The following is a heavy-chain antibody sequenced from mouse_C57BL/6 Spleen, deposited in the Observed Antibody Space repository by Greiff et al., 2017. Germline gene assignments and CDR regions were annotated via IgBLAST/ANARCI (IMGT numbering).Heavy chain of an antibody. CDR1: GYTFTDYE. CDR3: TRGDYYDY. Sequence: VQGVESGAELVRPGASVTLSCKASGYTFTDYEMHWVKQTPVHGLEWIGAIDPETGGTAYNQKFKGKAILTADKSSSTAYMELRSLTSEDSAVYYCTRGDYYDYWGQGTTLTVSS. V-gene: IGHV1-15*01. CDR2: IDPETGGT. D-gene: IGHD1-1*01. J-gene: IGHJ2*01.